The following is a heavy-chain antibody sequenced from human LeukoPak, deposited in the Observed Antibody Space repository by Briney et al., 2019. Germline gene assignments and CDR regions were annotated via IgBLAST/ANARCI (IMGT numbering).Heavy chain of an antibody. Sequence: ASVKVSCKASGYTITSYYMHWVRQAPGQGLEWMGIINPSGGSTSYAQKFQGRVTMTRDTSTGTVYMELSSMRSEDTAVYYCARESYQLLPTHYWGQGTLVTVSS. CDR2: INPSGGST. CDR1: GYTITSYY. J-gene: IGHJ4*02. CDR3: ARESYQLLPTHY. D-gene: IGHD2-2*01. V-gene: IGHV1-46*01.